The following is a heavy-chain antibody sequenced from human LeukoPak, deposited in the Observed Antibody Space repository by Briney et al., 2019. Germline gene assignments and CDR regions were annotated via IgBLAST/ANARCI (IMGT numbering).Heavy chain of an antibody. CDR2: IYYSGST. Sequence: SETLSLTCTVSVGSISGYYWSWIRQPPGKALEWIGYIYYSGSTNYNPSLKSRVTISVDTSKNQFSLKLSSVTAADTAVYFCARGPYSYDSSGAFDIWGQGTMVTVSS. D-gene: IGHD3-22*01. CDR3: ARGPYSYDSSGAFDI. J-gene: IGHJ3*02. V-gene: IGHV4-59*08. CDR1: VGSISGYY.